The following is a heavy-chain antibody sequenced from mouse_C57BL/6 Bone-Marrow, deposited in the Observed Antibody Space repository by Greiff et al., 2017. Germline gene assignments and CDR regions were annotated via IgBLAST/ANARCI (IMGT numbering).Heavy chain of an antibody. CDR2: IYPRDGST. CDR1: GYTFTSYD. V-gene: IGHV1-85*01. Sequence: QVQLQQSGPELVKPGASVKLSCKASGYTFTSYDINWVKQRPGQGLEWIGWIYPRDGSTKYNEKFKGKATLTVDTSSSTAYMERHSLTSEDSAVYFCARSPYYYGSSSYWYFDVWGTGTTVTVSS. D-gene: IGHD1-1*01. J-gene: IGHJ1*03. CDR3: ARSPYYYGSSSYWYFDV.